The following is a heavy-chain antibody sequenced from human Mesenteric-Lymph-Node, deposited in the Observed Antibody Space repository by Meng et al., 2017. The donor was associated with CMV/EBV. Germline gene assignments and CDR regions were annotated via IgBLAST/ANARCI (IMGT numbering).Heavy chain of an antibody. CDR3: ARGGGKYSSSWYNWFDP. CDR2: INSDGSGT. CDR1: GFTFSSYW. Sequence: GESLKISCAASGFTFSSYWMSWVRQAPGKGLGWVSRINSDGSGTTYADSVKGRFTISRDNAKNTLYLQMNSLRAEDTAVYYCARGGGKYSSSWYNWFDPWGQGTLVTVSS. D-gene: IGHD6-13*01. V-gene: IGHV3-74*01. J-gene: IGHJ5*02.